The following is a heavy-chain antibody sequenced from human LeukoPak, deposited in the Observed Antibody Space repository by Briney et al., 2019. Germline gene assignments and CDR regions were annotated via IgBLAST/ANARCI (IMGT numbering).Heavy chain of an antibody. J-gene: IGHJ4*02. Sequence: HPGGSLRLSCAASGFTVSNNYMSWVRQAPGKGLEWVSIIYSDGTTYYADSVKGRFTISRDNSKNTVYLQMNSLRAEDTAVYYCARDNYDLLTAYRNWGQGTLVTVSS. V-gene: IGHV3-66*01. CDR2: IYSDGTT. D-gene: IGHD3-9*01. CDR1: GFTVSNNY. CDR3: ARDNYDLLTAYRN.